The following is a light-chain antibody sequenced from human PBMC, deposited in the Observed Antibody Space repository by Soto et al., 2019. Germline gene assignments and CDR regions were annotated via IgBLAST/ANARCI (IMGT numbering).Light chain of an antibody. CDR1: SSDVGGYNY. CDR2: DVS. J-gene: IGLJ2*01. V-gene: IGLV2-14*01. Sequence: QSALTQPASVYGCPGQSITISCTGTSSDVGGYNYVSWYQQHPGKAPKLMIYDVSNRPSGVSNRFSGSKSGNTASLTISGLQAEDEADYYCSSYTSSSTYVVFGGGTKLTVL. CDR3: SSYTSSSTYVV.